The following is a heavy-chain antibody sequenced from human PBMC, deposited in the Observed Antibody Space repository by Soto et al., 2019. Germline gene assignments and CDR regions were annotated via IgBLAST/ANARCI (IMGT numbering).Heavy chain of an antibody. CDR1: GYTFTSYG. CDR3: ASWNYDILTGYPGGFDP. V-gene: IGHV1-18*01. D-gene: IGHD3-9*01. Sequence: QVQLVQSGAEVKKPGASVKVSCKASGYTFTSYGISWVRQAPGQGLEWMGWISAYNGNTNYAQKLQGRVTMTTDTSTSTAYMELRSLRSDDTAVYYCASWNYDILTGYPGGFDPWGQGTLVTVSS. J-gene: IGHJ5*02. CDR2: ISAYNGNT.